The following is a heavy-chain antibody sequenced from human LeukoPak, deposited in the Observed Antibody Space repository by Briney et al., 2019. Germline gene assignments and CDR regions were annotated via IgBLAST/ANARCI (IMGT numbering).Heavy chain of an antibody. CDR3: AKASPTYHDY. Sequence: GGSLRLSCAASGFTFSNAWMSWVRQAPGKGLEWVAVISYDGSNKYYADSVKGRFTISRDNSKNTLYLQMNSLRAEDTAVYYCAKASPTYHDYWGQGTLVTVSS. V-gene: IGHV3-30*18. CDR1: GFTFSNAW. CDR2: ISYDGSNK. J-gene: IGHJ4*02. D-gene: IGHD2-2*01.